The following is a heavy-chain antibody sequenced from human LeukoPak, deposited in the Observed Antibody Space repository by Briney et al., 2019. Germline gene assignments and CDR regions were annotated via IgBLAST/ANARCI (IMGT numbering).Heavy chain of an antibody. D-gene: IGHD3-9*01. J-gene: IGHJ4*02. V-gene: IGHV3-11*05. CDR3: ARVTGYMVEDFFDY. Sequence: YADSVKGRFTISRDNAKNSLYLQMNSLRAEDTAVYYCARVTGYMVEDFFDYWGQGTLVTVSS.